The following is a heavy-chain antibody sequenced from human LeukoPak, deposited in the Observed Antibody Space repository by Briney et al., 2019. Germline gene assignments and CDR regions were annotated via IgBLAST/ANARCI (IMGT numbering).Heavy chain of an antibody. D-gene: IGHD5-12*01. CDR2: INPSGGST. Sequence: ASVKVSRKASGYTFTSYYMHWVRQAPGQGLEWMGIINPSGGSTSYAQKFQGRVTMTRDTSTSTVYMELSSLRSEDTAVYYCASLPRWIGSGPGAFDIWGQGTMVTVSS. CDR3: ASLPRWIGSGPGAFDI. CDR1: GYTFTSYY. V-gene: IGHV1-46*01. J-gene: IGHJ3*02.